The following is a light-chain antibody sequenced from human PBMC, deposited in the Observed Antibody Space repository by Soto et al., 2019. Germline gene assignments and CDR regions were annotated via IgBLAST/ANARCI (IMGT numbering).Light chain of an antibody. V-gene: IGKV3-20*01. CDR2: GAS. CDR1: QSVSSTY. J-gene: IGKJ1*01. CDR3: QLYSGSLWT. Sequence: ETVLTQSPGTLSLSPGERATLSCRASQSVSSTYLAWYQQKPGQAPRLLIYGASSRATGIPDRFSGSGYGTDFTLTISRLEPEDFAVFYCQLYSGSLWTFGQGTKVEIK.